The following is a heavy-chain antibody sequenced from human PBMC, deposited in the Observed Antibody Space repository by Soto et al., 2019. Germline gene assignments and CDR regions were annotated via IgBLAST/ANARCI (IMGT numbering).Heavy chain of an antibody. V-gene: IGHV3-23*01. Sequence: GGSLRLSCAASGFTFSSYAMSWVRQAPGKGPEWVSAISGSGGSTYYADSVKGRFTISRDNSKNTLYLQMNSLRAEDTAVYYCAKFGYSYGWGWFDPWGQGTLVTVSS. D-gene: IGHD5-18*01. J-gene: IGHJ5*02. CDR2: ISGSGGST. CDR3: AKFGYSYGWGWFDP. CDR1: GFTFSSYA.